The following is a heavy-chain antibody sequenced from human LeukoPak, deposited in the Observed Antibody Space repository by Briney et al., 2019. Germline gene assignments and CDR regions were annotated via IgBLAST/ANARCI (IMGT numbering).Heavy chain of an antibody. J-gene: IGHJ4*02. CDR2: LGRSGGSK. CDR1: GFNFDIFA. D-gene: IGHD5-24*01. V-gene: IGHV3-23*01. CDR3: AKGEMATSN. Sequence: GGSLRLSCVASGFNFDIFAMSWVRQSPGGGLEWVASLGRSGGSKNYADSVKGRFTISRDNSKNTLFLQMNSLRVEDSAIYYCAKGEMATSNWGQGTLVTVSS.